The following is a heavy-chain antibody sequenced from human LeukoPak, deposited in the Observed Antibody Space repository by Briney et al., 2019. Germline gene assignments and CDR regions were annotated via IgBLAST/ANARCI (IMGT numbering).Heavy chain of an antibody. CDR3: ARGRMVRGVINWFDP. CDR2: IYHSGST. CDR1: GDSISSGGYS. V-gene: IGHV4-30-2*01. J-gene: IGHJ5*02. D-gene: IGHD3-10*01. Sequence: PSQTLSLTCAVSGDSISSGGYSWGWIRQPPGKGLEWIGYIYHSGSTYYNPSLKSRVTISVDRSKNQFSLKLSSVTAADTAVYYCARGRMVRGVINWFDPWGQGTLVTVSS.